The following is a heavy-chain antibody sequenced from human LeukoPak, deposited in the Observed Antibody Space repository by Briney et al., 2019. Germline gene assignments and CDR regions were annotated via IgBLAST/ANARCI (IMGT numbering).Heavy chain of an antibody. CDR2: IIPIFGTA. Sequence: SVKVSCKASGYTFTGYYMHWVRQAPGQGLEWMGGIIPIFGTANYAQKFQGRVTITADKSTSTAYMELSSLRSEDTAVYYCARVTYYDILTGHPYYFDYWGQGTLVTVSS. CDR1: GYTFTGYY. J-gene: IGHJ4*02. CDR3: ARVTYYDILTGHPYYFDY. V-gene: IGHV1-69*06. D-gene: IGHD3-9*01.